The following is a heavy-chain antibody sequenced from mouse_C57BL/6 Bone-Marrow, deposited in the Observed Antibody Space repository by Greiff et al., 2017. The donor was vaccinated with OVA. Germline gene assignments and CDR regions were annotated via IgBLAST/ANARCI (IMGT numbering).Heavy chain of an antibody. CDR1: GYTFTSYW. CDR3: SRGGFDY. J-gene: IGHJ2*01. CDR2: IYPGSGST. Sequence: QVQLQQSGAELVKPGASVKMSCKASGYTFTSYWINWVKQRPGQGLEWIGDIYPGSGSTNYNEKFKSKATLTVDASSSTAYMQLSSLTSEDSAVYYCSRGGFDYWGQGTTLTVSS. V-gene: IGHV1-55*01.